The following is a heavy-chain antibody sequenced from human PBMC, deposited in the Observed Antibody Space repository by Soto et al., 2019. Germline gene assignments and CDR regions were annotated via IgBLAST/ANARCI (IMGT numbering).Heavy chain of an antibody. CDR3: ARDRDVAAAGNWFDP. Sequence: PSETLSLTCAVSGGSISSSNWWSCVRQPPGKGLEWIGEIYHSGSTNYNPSLKSRVTISVDKSKNQFSLKLSSVTAADTAVYYCARDRDVAAAGNWFDPWGQGTLVTVSS. D-gene: IGHD6-13*01. J-gene: IGHJ5*02. CDR1: GGSISSSNW. CDR2: IYHSGST. V-gene: IGHV4-4*02.